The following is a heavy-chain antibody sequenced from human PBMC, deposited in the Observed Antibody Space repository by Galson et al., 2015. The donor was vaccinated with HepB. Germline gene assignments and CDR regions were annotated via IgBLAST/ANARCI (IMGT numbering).Heavy chain of an antibody. Sequence: SLRLSCAASGFSFSDLWMNWVRQTPGKGLEWVANIKEDGSDKHYVDSVKGRFTISRDNAKSSLYLQMNSLRAEDTAVYYCARLPPNQGDDYWGQGTLVTVSS. J-gene: IGHJ4*02. V-gene: IGHV3-7*03. CDR1: GFSFSDLW. CDR2: IKEDGSDK. CDR3: ARLPPNQGDDY.